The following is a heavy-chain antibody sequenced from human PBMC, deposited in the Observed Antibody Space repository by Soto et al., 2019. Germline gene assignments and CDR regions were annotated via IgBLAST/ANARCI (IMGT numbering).Heavy chain of an antibody. D-gene: IGHD6-13*01. J-gene: IGHJ3*02. Sequence: ASVKVSCKASGYTFTTYGIGWVRQAPGQGLEWMGWISTYNGNTNYAQKFQSRVTMTTDTPMSTAYMELRSLRSDDTAVYYCARGGSSSWYGAFDIWGQGTMVTVSS. CDR1: GYTFTTYG. CDR3: ARGGSSSWYGAFDI. V-gene: IGHV1-18*04. CDR2: ISTYNGNT.